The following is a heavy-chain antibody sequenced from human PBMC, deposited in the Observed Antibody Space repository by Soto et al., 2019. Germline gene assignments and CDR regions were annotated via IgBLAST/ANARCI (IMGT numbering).Heavy chain of an antibody. Sequence: GGSLTLSCAASGFPCSSYPMCLVRQAPGKGLEWVSAISGSGGSTYYADSVKGRFTISRDNSKNTLYLQMNSLRAEDTAVYYCAKGSGQRFDYWGQGTLVTVSS. CDR1: GFPCSSYP. CDR2: ISGSGGST. J-gene: IGHJ4*02. CDR3: AKGSGQRFDY. V-gene: IGHV3-23*01.